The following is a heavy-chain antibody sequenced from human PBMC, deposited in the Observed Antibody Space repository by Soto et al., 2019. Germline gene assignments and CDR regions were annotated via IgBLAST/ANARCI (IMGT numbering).Heavy chain of an antibody. CDR3: ARSPAGVRGDIGWFDP. D-gene: IGHD3-10*01. Sequence: GGSLRLSCAASGFTFSSYSMNWVRQAPGKGLEWVSSISSSSSYIYYADSVKGRFTISRDNAKNSLYLQMNSLRAEDTAVYYCARSPAGVRGDIGWFDPWGQGTLVTVSS. J-gene: IGHJ5*02. CDR2: ISSSSSYI. CDR1: GFTFSSYS. V-gene: IGHV3-21*01.